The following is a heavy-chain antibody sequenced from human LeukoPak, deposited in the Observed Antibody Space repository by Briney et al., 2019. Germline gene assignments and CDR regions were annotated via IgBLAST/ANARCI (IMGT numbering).Heavy chain of an antibody. CDR1: GYSFTSYW. CDR3: ARKWGSGWTAFDI. V-gene: IGHV5-51*01. Sequence: GESLKISCKGSGYSFTSYWISWVRQMPGKGLECMGIIYPGDSNTRYSPSFQGQVTISADKSISTAYLQWSSLKASDTAIYYCARKWGSGWTAFDIWGQGTMVTVSS. CDR2: IYPGDSNT. J-gene: IGHJ3*02. D-gene: IGHD6-19*01.